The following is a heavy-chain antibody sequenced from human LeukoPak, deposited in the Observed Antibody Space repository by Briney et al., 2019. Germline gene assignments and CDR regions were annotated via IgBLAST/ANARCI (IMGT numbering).Heavy chain of an antibody. Sequence: PGGSLRLSCSASLFTLTTYAMSWVRQAPGKGLEWVSALSDSGASTYYGDSVKGRFTISRDNSKHPVSLQMNSLRAEDTAIYYCAKFGGGGAFDIWGQGTMVTVSS. CDR2: LSDSGAST. CDR1: LFTLTTYA. J-gene: IGHJ3*02. V-gene: IGHV3-23*01. CDR3: AKFGGGGAFDI. D-gene: IGHD3-10*01.